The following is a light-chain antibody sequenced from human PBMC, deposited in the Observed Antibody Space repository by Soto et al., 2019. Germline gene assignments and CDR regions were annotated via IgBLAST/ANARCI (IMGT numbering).Light chain of an antibody. V-gene: IGKV1-5*03. CDR3: QQYNNYWT. Sequence: DLQMTQSPSTLSASVGDRVTITCRASQSLDSRLAWYQQKPEKAPKLLIYKASTLESGVPSRFSGSGSGTEFTLTISSLQPDDFATYYCQQYNNYWTFGQGTKVEIK. J-gene: IGKJ1*01. CDR2: KAS. CDR1: QSLDSR.